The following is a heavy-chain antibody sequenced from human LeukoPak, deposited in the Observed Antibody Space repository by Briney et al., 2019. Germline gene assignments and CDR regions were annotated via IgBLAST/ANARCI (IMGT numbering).Heavy chain of an antibody. CDR3: ARDVGGAGSH. J-gene: IGHJ4*02. CDR2: IDEHGTTI. D-gene: IGHD3-10*01. CDR1: GFTFSRYW. Sequence: PGGSLRLSCAASGFTFSRYWMHWVRQAPGEGLVWVSRIDEHGTTIDYADSVRDRFTISRDNAKNTLYLHMNSLRAEDTAMYYCARDVGGAGSHWGQRSLVTISS. V-gene: IGHV3-74*01.